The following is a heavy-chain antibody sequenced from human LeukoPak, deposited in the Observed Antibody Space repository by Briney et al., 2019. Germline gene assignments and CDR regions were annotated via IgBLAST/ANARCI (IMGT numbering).Heavy chain of an antibody. J-gene: IGHJ4*02. CDR2: IYYSGST. Sequence: SETLSLTCTVSGGSISSSSYYWGWIRQPPGKGLEWIGSIYYSGSTYYNPSLKSRVTISVDTSKNQFSLKLSSVTAADTAVYYCARDGPEGAVAGRNYFDYWGQGTLVTVSS. D-gene: IGHD6-19*01. CDR3: ARDGPEGAVAGRNYFDY. V-gene: IGHV4-39*07. CDR1: GGSISSSSYY.